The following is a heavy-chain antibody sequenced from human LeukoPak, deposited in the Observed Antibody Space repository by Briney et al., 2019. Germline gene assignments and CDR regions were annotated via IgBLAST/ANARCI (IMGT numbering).Heavy chain of an antibody. CDR1: GGSFSGYY. V-gene: IGHV4-34*01. Sequence: PSETLSLTCAVYGGSFSGYYWSWIRQPPGKGLEWIGEINHSGSTNYNPSLKSRVTISVDTSKNQFSLKLSSMAAADTAVYYCARANYDTNGNRRYYNYYGLDVWGQGTTVTVST. J-gene: IGHJ6*01. CDR2: INHSGST. CDR3: ARANYDTNGNRRYYNYYGLDV. D-gene: IGHD2-8*01.